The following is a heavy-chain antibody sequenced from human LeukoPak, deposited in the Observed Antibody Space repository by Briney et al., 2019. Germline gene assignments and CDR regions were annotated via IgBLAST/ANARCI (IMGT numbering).Heavy chain of an antibody. V-gene: IGHV3-21*01. CDR3: ASMYSSSFDN. CDR1: GFSFSGYS. CDR2: ISSNNNYI. D-gene: IGHD6-6*01. J-gene: IGHJ4*02. Sequence: GGSLRLSCAAYGFSFSGYSMNWVRQVPGKGLEWVSSISSNNNYIYYADSVKGRFTISRDNAKNSLFLHMSSLRADDTAVYYCASMYSSSFDNWGQGTLVTVSS.